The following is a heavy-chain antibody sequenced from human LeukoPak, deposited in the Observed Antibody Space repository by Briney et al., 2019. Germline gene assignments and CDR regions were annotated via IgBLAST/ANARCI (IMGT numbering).Heavy chain of an antibody. CDR1: GGSFSGYY. D-gene: IGHD1-14*01. CDR2: INHSGST. Sequence: SETLSLTCAVYGGSFSGYYWSWIRQPPGKGLEWIGEINHSGSTNYNPSLKSRVTISVDTSKNQFSLKLSSVTAADTAVYYCARARSNRRPYYYYGMDVWGQGTTVTVSS. CDR3: ARARSNRRPYYYYGMDV. V-gene: IGHV4-34*01. J-gene: IGHJ6*02.